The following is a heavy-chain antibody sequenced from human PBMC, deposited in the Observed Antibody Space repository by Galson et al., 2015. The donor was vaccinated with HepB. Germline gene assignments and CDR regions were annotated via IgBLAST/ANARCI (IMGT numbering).Heavy chain of an antibody. CDR3: ARGPMYSYGIVDF. CDR2: INPNSGGT. J-gene: IGHJ4*02. Sequence: SVKVSCKASGYTFSSYAISWVRQAPGQGLEWMGWINPNSGGTNYAEKFQGRVTMTRDTSISTAYMELSSLRSDDTALYYCARGPMYSYGIVDFWGQGTLVTVSS. CDR1: GYTFSSYA. D-gene: IGHD2-15*01. V-gene: IGHV1-2*02.